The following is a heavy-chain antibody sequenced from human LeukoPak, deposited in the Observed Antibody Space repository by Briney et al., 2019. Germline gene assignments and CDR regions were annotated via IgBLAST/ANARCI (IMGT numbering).Heavy chain of an antibody. J-gene: IGHJ4*02. CDR1: GFTFSSYA. Sequence: GGSLRLSCAASGFTFSSYAMSWVRQAPGKGLEWVSGISDSGGNTYYADSVKGRFTISRDNSKNTLYLQMNSLRAEDTAVYYCARDSGSYYDYWGQGTLVTVSS. CDR2: ISDSGGNT. D-gene: IGHD1-26*01. CDR3: ARDSGSYYDY. V-gene: IGHV3-23*01.